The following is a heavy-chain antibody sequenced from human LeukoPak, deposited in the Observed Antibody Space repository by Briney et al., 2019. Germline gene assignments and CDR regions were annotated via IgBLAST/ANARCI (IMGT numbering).Heavy chain of an antibody. CDR1: GFTFSSYA. CDR3: AKSHYGSGSYYYYYYYMDV. J-gene: IGHJ6*03. V-gene: IGHV3-23*01. Sequence: GGSLRLSCAASGFTFSSYAMSWVRQAPGKGLEWVSAISGSGGSTYYADSVKGRFTISRDNSKNTLYLQMNSLRAEDTAVYYCAKSHYGSGSYYYYYYYMDVWGKGTTVTVSS. CDR2: ISGSGGST. D-gene: IGHD3-10*01.